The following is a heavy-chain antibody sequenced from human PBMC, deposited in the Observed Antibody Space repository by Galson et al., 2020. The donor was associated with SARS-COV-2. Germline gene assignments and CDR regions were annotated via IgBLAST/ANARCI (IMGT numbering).Heavy chain of an antibody. Sequence: GESLKISCAASGFSFSDYWMNWVRQAPGKGLELVADIKKDGSQTFYVDSVKGRFTISRDNAKNSLYLQMNSLRVEDAATYYCARGAFHYYDSSGPVYWGRGTLVTVSS. CDR3: ARGAFHYYDSSGPVY. D-gene: IGHD3-22*01. CDR2: IKKDGSQT. V-gene: IGHV3-7*01. J-gene: IGHJ4*02. CDR1: GFSFSDYW.